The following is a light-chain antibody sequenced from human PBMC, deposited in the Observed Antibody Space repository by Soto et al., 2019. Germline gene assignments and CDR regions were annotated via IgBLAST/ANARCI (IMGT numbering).Light chain of an antibody. CDR1: AGAVTSDYY. J-gene: IGLJ3*02. CDR3: LIYYNAVRV. CDR2: STS. V-gene: IGLV7-43*01. Sequence: QAVVTQEPSLTVSPGGTVTLTCASSAGAVTSDYYPNWFQQKPGQAPRALIYSTSSRHSWTPARFSGSLLGGKAALTLSDVQPEDEADYSCLIYYNAVRVFGGGTQLTVL.